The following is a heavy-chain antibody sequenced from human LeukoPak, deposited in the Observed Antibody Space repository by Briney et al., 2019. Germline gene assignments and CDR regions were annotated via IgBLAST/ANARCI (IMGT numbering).Heavy chain of an antibody. J-gene: IGHJ4*02. CDR1: GFTVSSNY. D-gene: IGHD2-2*01. CDR2: IYSGGST. Sequence: GGSLRLSCAASGFTVSSNYMSWVRQAPGKGLVWVSVIYSGGSTYYADSVKGRFTISRDNSKNTLYLQMNSLRAEDTAVYYCAREGSGTSGPYFDYWGQGTLVTVSS. V-gene: IGHV3-53*01. CDR3: AREGSGTSGPYFDY.